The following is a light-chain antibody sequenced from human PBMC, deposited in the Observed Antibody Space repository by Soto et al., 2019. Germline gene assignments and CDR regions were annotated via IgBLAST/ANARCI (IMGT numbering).Light chain of an antibody. V-gene: IGKV3-15*01. CDR2: AAS. J-gene: IGKJ2*01. Sequence: EIVMTQSPATLSVSPGERATLSCRASQSVSSNLAWYQQKPGQAPRPLIYAASTRATGIPARFSGSGSGTEFTLTISSLQSEDFAVYYCQQYNNWPPNTFGQGTKLEIK. CDR1: QSVSSN. CDR3: QQYNNWPPNT.